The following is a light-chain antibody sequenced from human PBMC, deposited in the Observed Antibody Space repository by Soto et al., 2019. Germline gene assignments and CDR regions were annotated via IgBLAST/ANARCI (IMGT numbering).Light chain of an antibody. J-gene: IGKJ1*01. CDR3: QQTYSTPTWT. CDR1: QSISNY. Sequence: DIQMTQSPSSLSASVRDRVTITCRASQSISNYLNWYQQKPGKAPNLLIYAASSLQSGVPSRFSGSGSGTDFTLTIRSLQPEDVATYYCQQTYSTPTWTFGQGTKVEIK. V-gene: IGKV1-39*01. CDR2: AAS.